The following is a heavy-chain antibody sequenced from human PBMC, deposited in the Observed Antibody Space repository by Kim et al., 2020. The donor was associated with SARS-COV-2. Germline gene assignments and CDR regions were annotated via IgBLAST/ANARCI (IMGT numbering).Heavy chain of an antibody. Sequence: GGSLRLSCAASGLTFSTYGMSWVRQAPGKGLEWVSSIGYGGTVTYYADSVKGRFTISRDNSKNTLYLQMNSLGVEDTALYFCARDPNGDYIGTCDIWGRGTMVTVYS. CDR3: ARDPNGDYIGTCDI. J-gene: IGHJ3*02. CDR1: GLTFSTYG. D-gene: IGHD4-17*01. V-gene: IGHV3-23*01. CDR2: IGYGGTVT.